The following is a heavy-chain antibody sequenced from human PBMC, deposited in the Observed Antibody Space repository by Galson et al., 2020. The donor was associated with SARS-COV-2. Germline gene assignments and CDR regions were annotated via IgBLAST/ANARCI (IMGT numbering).Heavy chain of an antibody. D-gene: IGHD3-10*01. CDR3: ARDAGSSCKAGMDV. V-gene: IGHV4-30-2*01. J-gene: IGHJ6*02. CDR2: IYHSGST. CDR1: GGSIRSGGYS. Sequence: SETLSLTCAVSGGSIRSGGYSWSWIRQPPGKGLAWIGYIYHSGSTYYNPSLKSRVTISVARSKNQFSLKLSSVTAAYTAVYYCARDAGSSCKAGMDVWGQGTTVTVSS.